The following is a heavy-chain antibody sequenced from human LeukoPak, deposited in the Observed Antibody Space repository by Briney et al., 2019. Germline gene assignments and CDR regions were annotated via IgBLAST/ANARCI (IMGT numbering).Heavy chain of an antibody. CDR3: AKEPNIPGVTIFGVVIDDRNYGMDV. J-gene: IGHJ6*02. CDR1: GFTFSSYG. CDR2: ISYDGSNK. V-gene: IGHV3-30*18. D-gene: IGHD3-3*01. Sequence: PGGSLRLSCAASGFTFSSYGMHWVRQAPGKGLEWVAVISYDGSNKYYADSVKGRFTISRDNSKNTLYLQMNSLRAEDTAVYYCAKEPNIPGVTIFGVVIDDRNYGMDVWGQGTTVTVSS.